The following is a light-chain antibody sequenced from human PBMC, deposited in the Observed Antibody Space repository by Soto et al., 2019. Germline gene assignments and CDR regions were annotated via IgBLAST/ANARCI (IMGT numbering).Light chain of an antibody. Sequence: QSALTQPASVSGSPGQSITISCTGTSSDVGGYNFVSWYQQHPGKVPKLMIFDVNRRPSGVSDRFSGSKSGNTASLTISGLQAEDEGDYSCCSYTGSSTHVFGSGTKVTVL. J-gene: IGLJ1*01. CDR1: SSDVGGYNF. CDR2: DVN. CDR3: CSYTGSSTHV. V-gene: IGLV2-14*03.